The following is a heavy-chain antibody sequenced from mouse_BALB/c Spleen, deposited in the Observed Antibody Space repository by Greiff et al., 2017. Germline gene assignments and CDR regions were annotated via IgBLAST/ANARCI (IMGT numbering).Heavy chain of an antibody. CDR1: GFTFSSFG. J-gene: IGHJ4*01. Sequence: EVKLVESGGGLVQPGGSRKLSCAASGFTFSSFGMHWVRQAPEKGLEWFAYISSGSSTIYYADTVKGRFTISRDNPKNTLFLQMTSLRSEDTAMYYCARYGNFLMDYWGQGTSVTVSS. V-gene: IGHV5-17*02. CDR3: ARYGNFLMDY. CDR2: ISSGSSTI. D-gene: IGHD2-1*01.